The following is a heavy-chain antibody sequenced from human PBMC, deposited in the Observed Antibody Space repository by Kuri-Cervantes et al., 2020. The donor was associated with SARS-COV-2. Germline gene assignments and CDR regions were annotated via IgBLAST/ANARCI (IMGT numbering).Heavy chain of an antibody. CDR3: ARGMVRGLIQSYYYGMDV. J-gene: IGHJ6*02. D-gene: IGHD3-10*01. V-gene: IGHV1-2*04. Sequence: ASVKVSCKASGYTFSDYYIYWVRQAPGRGLEWMGWINPNSGGTNYAQKFQGWVTMTRDTSINTAYMELSRLRSDDTAVYYCARGMVRGLIQSYYYGMDVWGQGTTVTVSS. CDR2: INPNSGGT. CDR1: GYTFSDYY.